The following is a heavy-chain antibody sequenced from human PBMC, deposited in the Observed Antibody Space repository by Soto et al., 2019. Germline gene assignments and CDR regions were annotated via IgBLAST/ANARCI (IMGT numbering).Heavy chain of an antibody. CDR3: ARVEEREGATYFDY. CDR1: GGSISSYY. V-gene: IGHV4-59*01. J-gene: IGHJ4*02. Sequence: SETLSLTCTVSGGSISSYYWSWIRQTPGKGLEWIGYIYYSGSTNYNPSLKSRVTISVDTSKNQFSLKLSSVTAADTAVYYCARVEEREGATYFDYWGQGTLVTVSS. D-gene: IGHD1-26*01. CDR2: IYYSGST.